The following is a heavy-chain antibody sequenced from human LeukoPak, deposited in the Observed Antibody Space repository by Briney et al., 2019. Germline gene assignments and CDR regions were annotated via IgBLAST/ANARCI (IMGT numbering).Heavy chain of an antibody. V-gene: IGHV4-34*01. D-gene: IGHD3-10*01. CDR2: INHSGST. CDR1: GGSFSGYY. Sequence: SETLSLTCAVYGGSFSGYYWSWIRQPPGKGLECIGEINHSGSTNYNPSLKSRVTISVDTSKNQFSLKLSSVTAADTAVYYCARAFSGSGSYYSEMLYYYYYMDVWGKGTTVTISS. J-gene: IGHJ6*03. CDR3: ARAFSGSGSYYSEMLYYYYYMDV.